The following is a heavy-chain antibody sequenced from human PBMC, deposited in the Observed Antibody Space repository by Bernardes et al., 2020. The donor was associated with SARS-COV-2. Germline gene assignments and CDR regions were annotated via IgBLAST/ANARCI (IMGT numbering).Heavy chain of an antibody. V-gene: IGHV3-21*01. D-gene: IGHD1-1*01. CDR1: GFTFNTYT. CDR3: VRDETSTVTPGGLFDI. CDR2: ISSSSNNI. Sequence: GGSLRLFCSVSGFTFNTYTMNWVRQAPGKGLEWLSSISSSSNNIYYADSLGGRFTISRDNTKNSVFLLMTSLTVEDTALYYCVRDETSTVTPGGLFDIWGQGTMVTVSS. J-gene: IGHJ3*02.